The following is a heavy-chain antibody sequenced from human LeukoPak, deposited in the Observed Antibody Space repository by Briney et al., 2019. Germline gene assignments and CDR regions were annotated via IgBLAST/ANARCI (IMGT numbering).Heavy chain of an antibody. V-gene: IGHV3-30*04. CDR3: AKDPSGSYHY. CDR2: ISYDGSNK. CDR1: GFTFSSYA. Sequence: TGRSLRLSCAASGFTFSSYAMHWVRQAPGKGLEWVAVISYDGSNKYYADSVKGRFTISRDNSKNTLYLQMNSLRAEDTAVYYCAKDPSGSYHYWGQGTLVTVSS. J-gene: IGHJ4*02. D-gene: IGHD1-26*01.